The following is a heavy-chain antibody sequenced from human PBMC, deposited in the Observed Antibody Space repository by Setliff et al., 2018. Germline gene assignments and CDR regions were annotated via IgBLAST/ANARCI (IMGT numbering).Heavy chain of an antibody. CDR3: VREYSGGGLM. J-gene: IGHJ3*01. CDR1: GYTFTSYG. Sequence: GASVKVSCKASGYTFTSYGFSWVRQAPGQGLEWMGWISAYNGNTNYGQKYQGRVTMTTDTSTNTVYMELRGLRSDDTAVYFCVREYSGGGLMWGQGTMVTVSS. CDR2: ISAYNGNT. V-gene: IGHV1-18*01. D-gene: IGHD6-19*01.